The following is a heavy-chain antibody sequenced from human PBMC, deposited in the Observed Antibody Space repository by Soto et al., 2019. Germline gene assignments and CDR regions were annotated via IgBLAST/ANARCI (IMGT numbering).Heavy chain of an antibody. J-gene: IGHJ4*02. CDR1: GFTFSSYA. D-gene: IGHD3-22*01. Sequence: PAGSLRLSCAASGFTFSSYAMHWVRQAPGKGLEWVAVISYDGSNKYYADSVKGRFTISRDNSKNTLYLQMNSLRAEDTAVYYCARGYYYDSSGYYLYFDYWGQGTLVTVSS. CDR2: ISYDGSNK. CDR3: ARGYYYDSSGYYLYFDY. V-gene: IGHV3-30-3*01.